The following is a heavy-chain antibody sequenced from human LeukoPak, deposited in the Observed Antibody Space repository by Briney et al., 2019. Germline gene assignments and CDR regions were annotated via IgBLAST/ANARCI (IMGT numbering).Heavy chain of an antibody. V-gene: IGHV3-48*03. Sequence: GGSLRLSCAASGFTFSSYEMNWVRQAPGKGLEWVSYISSSGSTIYYADSVKGRFTISRDNAKNSLYLQMNSLRAEDTALYYCARDLVAATSLDYWGQGTLVTVSS. CDR1: GFTFSSYE. J-gene: IGHJ4*02. CDR3: ARDLVAATSLDY. D-gene: IGHD2-15*01. CDR2: ISSSGSTI.